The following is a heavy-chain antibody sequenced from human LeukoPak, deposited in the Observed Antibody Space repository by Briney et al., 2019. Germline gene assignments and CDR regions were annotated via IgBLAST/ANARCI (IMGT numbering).Heavy chain of an antibody. CDR3: AKGVTATRPDYFDN. J-gene: IGHJ4*02. CDR2: ISGSASST. V-gene: IGHV3-23*01. D-gene: IGHD1-20*01. Sequence: GGSLRLSCAASGFTFSSYSMNWVRQAPGKGLEWVSTISGSASSTYNAESVRGRFTVSRDNSKNTLSLQMNSLTAEDTAVYFCAKGVTATRPDYFDNWGQGTLVSVSS. CDR1: GFTFSSYS.